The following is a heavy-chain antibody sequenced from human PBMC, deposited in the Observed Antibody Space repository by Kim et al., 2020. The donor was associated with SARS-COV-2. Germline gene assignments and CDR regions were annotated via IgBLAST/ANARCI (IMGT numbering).Heavy chain of an antibody. V-gene: IGHV6-1*01. Sequence: SQTLSLTCAISGDSVSSNSGAWNWIRQSPARGLEWLGRTYYRSKWYYDYGVSVKSRITVNPDPSKNQFSLQLNSVTPEDTAVYYCARGPDLDYWGLGILVTVSS. CDR2: TYYRSKWYY. J-gene: IGHJ4*02. CDR1: GDSVSSNSGA. CDR3: ARGPDLDY.